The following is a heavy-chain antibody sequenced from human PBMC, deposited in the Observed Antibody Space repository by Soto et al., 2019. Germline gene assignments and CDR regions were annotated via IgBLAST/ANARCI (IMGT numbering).Heavy chain of an antibody. J-gene: IGHJ5*02. CDR1: CSSIFSTTYY. V-gene: IGHV4-39*07. D-gene: IGHD3-10*01. Sequence: SETLYLSFTFPCSSIFSTTYYWVWMGQPPWNGLEWIASFFIGGNTYYNPSLKSRVTISVDTSKNQFSLKLSSVTAADTAVYYCARGFSRYYGSGSYYITWFDPWGQGTLVTVS. CDR3: ARGFSRYYGSGSYYITWFDP. CDR2: FFIGGNT.